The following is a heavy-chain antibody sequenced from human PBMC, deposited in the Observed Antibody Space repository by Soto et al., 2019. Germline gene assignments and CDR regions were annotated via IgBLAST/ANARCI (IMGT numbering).Heavy chain of an antibody. D-gene: IGHD2-2*01. V-gene: IGHV4-31*03. Sequence: SETLSLTCTVSGGSISSGGYYWSWIRQHPGKGLEWIGYIYYSGSTYYNPSLKSRVTISVDTSKNQFSLKLSSVTAADTAVYYCARAFTVVPAAMDPYYFDYWGQGTLVTVSS. CDR1: GGSISSGGYY. CDR3: ARAFTVVPAAMDPYYFDY. CDR2: IYYSGST. J-gene: IGHJ4*02.